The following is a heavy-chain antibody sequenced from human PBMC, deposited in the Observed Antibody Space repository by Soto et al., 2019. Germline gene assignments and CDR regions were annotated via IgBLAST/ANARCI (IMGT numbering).Heavy chain of an antibody. CDR2: IYYGGST. J-gene: IGHJ4*02. D-gene: IGHD3-3*01. CDR1: GGSIGPYY. V-gene: IGHV4-59*08. CDR3: NTYCDFGSGHYPH. Sequence: PSETLSLTCTVSGGSIGPYYGSWIRQPPGKGLEWVGYIYYGGSTSYNPSLKSRITISLETSKSQISLRLSSVTAADTAMYYCNTYCDFGSGHYPHWGQGILVTVSS.